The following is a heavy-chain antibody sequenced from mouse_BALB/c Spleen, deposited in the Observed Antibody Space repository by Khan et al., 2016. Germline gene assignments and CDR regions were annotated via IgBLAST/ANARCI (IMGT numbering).Heavy chain of an antibody. Sequence: QVQLQQSGAELMKPGASVKIPCKATGYTFSSYWIEWVKQRPGHGLEWIGEILPGSGSATYNEKFKGKATFTADTSSNTAYMQLSSLTSEDSAVYYCARWLLGAMDYWGQGTSVTVSS. CDR1: GYTFSSYW. V-gene: IGHV1-9*01. D-gene: IGHD2-3*01. J-gene: IGHJ4*01. CDR3: ARWLLGAMDY. CDR2: ILPGSGSA.